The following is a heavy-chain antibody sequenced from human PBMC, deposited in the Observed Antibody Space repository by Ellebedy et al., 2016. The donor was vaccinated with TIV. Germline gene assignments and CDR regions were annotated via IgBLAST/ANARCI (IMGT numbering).Heavy chain of an antibody. CDR3: VSDNDRWSFDY. J-gene: IGHJ4*02. CDR2: VKGDGSHT. Sequence: GESLKISCVASGFTFSHYWMHWVRQGPGKGLVWVSRVKGDGSHTIYADSVKGRFTNFSDNAKNTLYLQMNSLRVEDTAVYYCVSDNDRWSFDYWGQGILVTVSS. V-gene: IGHV3-74*01. D-gene: IGHD1-1*01. CDR1: GFTFSHYW.